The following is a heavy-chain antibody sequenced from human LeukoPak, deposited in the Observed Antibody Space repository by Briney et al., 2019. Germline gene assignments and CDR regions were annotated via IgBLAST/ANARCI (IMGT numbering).Heavy chain of an antibody. CDR1: GYTFTSYA. J-gene: IGHJ4*02. V-gene: IGHV1-3*01. D-gene: IGHD2-15*01. Sequence: ASVKVSCKASGYTFTSYAMHWVRQAPGQRLEWMGWINAGNGNTKYSQEFQGRVTMTTDTSTSTAYMELRSLRSDDTAVYYCARDGGLSFFDYWGQGTLVTVSS. CDR2: INAGNGNT. CDR3: ARDGGLSFFDY.